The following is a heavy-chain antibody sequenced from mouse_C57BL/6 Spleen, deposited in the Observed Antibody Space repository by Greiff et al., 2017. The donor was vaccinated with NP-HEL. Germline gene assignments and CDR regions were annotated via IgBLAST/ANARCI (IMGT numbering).Heavy chain of an antibody. D-gene: IGHD2-3*01. CDR1: GYTFTSYG. V-gene: IGHV1-81*01. CDR3: ARSDGSAMDY. Sequence: QVQLKQSGAELARPGASVKLSCKASGYTFTSYGISWVKQRTGQGLEWIGEIYPRSGNTYYNEKFKGKATLTADKSSSTAYMELRSLTSEDSAVYFCARSDGSAMDYWGQGTSVTVSS. CDR2: IYPRSGNT. J-gene: IGHJ4*01.